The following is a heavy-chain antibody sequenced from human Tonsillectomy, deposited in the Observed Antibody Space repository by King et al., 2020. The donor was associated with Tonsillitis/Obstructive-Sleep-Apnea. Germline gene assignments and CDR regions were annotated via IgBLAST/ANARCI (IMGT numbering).Heavy chain of an antibody. V-gene: IGHV3-7*01. Sequence: QLVQSGGGLVQPGGSLRLSCAVSGFTFSNYWMTWIRQAPGKGLEWVANIKEDGSEKHYVDSVKGRFTISRDNTKNSLYLQMNSLRAEDTAVYSCARATRRATGYAPFDFWGQGTLVTVSS. CDR2: IKEDGSEK. J-gene: IGHJ4*02. CDR1: GFTFSNYW. D-gene: IGHD5-12*01. CDR3: ARATRRATGYAPFDF.